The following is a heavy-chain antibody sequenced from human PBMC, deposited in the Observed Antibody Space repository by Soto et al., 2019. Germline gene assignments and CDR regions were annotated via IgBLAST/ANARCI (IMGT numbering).Heavy chain of an antibody. CDR3: ARGRMVRGVIS. CDR1: GGSFSGYY. J-gene: IGHJ3*01. D-gene: IGHD3-10*01. V-gene: IGHV4-34*01. CDR2: INHSGST. Sequence: PSETLSLTCAVYGGSFSGYYWSWIRQPPGKGLEWIGEINHSGSTNYNPFLKSRVTISVDTSKNQFSLKLSSVTAADTAVYYCARGRMVRGVISWGQGTMVTVSS.